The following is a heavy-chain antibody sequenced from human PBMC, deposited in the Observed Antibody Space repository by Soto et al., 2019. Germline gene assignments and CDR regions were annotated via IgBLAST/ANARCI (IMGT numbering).Heavy chain of an antibody. CDR2: IYYSGST. V-gene: IGHV4-59*01. D-gene: IGHD5-12*01. CDR3: ARGTIAYPEVATMFDY. Sequence: NPSETLSLTCTVSGGSISSYYWSWIRQPPGKGLEWIGYIYYSGSTNYNPSLKSRVTISVDTSKNQFSLKLSSVTAADTAVYYCARGTIAYPEVATMFDYWGQGTLVTVSS. CDR1: GGSISSYY. J-gene: IGHJ4*02.